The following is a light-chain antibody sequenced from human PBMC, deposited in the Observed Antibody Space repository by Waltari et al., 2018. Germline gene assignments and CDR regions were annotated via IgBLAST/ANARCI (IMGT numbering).Light chain of an antibody. J-gene: IGKJ1*01. CDR2: ATS. Sequence: EMVLMQSPGTLSPGERATLPCRTSQNVINNYLAWFQQKPGQVPSLLIYATSHRATGIPDRFSGSGSGTDFTLTISRLEPEDFAVYYCQQHGSFPRTFGQGTKVEI. CDR1: QNVINNY. CDR3: QQHGSFPRT. V-gene: IGKV3-20*01.